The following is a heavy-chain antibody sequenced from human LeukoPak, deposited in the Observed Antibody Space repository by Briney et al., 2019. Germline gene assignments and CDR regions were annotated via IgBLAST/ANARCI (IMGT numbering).Heavy chain of an antibody. CDR1: GYTFTSYA. CDR2: INVGNGNI. V-gene: IGHV1-3*01. J-gene: IGHJ4*02. D-gene: IGHD3-10*01. Sequence: GASVKVSCKASGYTFTSYAMHWVRQAPGQRLEWMGWINVGNGNIKYSQKFQDRVTITRYTSASTAYMELSRLRSEDTAVYYCARALLYYYTSGSYYNGPFDYWGQGTLVTVSS. CDR3: ARALLYYYTSGSYYNGPFDY.